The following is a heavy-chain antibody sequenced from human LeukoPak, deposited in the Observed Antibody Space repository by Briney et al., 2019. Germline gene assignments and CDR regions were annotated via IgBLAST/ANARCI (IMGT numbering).Heavy chain of an antibody. Sequence: SETLSLTCTVSGGSISSNYWSWIRQPPGKGLEWIGYIYYSGYTNYNPSLKSRVTMSVDTSKNQFSLKLSSVTAADTAVYYCAREGDLLFDYWGQGTLVTVSS. CDR1: GGSISSNY. J-gene: IGHJ4*02. CDR3: AREGDLLFDY. CDR2: IYYSGYT. V-gene: IGHV4-59*12. D-gene: IGHD1-26*01.